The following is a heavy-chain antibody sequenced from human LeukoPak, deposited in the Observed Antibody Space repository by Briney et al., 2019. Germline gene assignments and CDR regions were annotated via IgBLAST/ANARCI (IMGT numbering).Heavy chain of an antibody. CDR2: IKQDGSEK. CDR1: GFTFSSYW. V-gene: IGHV3-7*04. Sequence: GGSLRLPCAASGFTFSSYWMSWVRQAPGKGLEWVANIKQDGSEKYYVDSLKGRFTISRDNAKNSLYLQMNSLRAEDTAIYYCARLVDGAFDIWGQGTLVTVSS. J-gene: IGHJ3*02. CDR3: ARLVDGAFDI. D-gene: IGHD2-15*01.